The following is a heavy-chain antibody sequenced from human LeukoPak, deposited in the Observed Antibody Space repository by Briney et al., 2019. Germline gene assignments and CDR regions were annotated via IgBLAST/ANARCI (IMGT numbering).Heavy chain of an antibody. Sequence: SETLSLTCTVSGGSISSYYWSWIRQTPGKGLEWIGYIYYSGSTNYNHSLKSRVTISVDTSKNQFSLKLSSVTAADTAVYYCARVLRDTDVFDIWGQGTMVTVSS. CDR2: IYYSGST. CDR3: ARVLRDTDVFDI. V-gene: IGHV4-59*01. CDR1: GGSISSYY. J-gene: IGHJ3*02. D-gene: IGHD3-3*01.